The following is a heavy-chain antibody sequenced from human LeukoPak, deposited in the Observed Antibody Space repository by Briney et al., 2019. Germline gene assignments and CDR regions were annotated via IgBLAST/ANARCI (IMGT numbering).Heavy chain of an antibody. J-gene: IGHJ4*02. CDR3: ARRVATIVFDY. D-gene: IGHD5-12*01. CDR1: GDSISSSSYY. V-gene: IGHV4-39*01. CDR2: INYNGGT. Sequence: SETLSLTCTVSGDSISSSSYYWGWIRQPPGKGLEWIGSINYNGGTYYNPSLKSRVTMSVDTSRNQFSLKLSSVTATDTAVFFCARRVATIVFDYWGLGTLVTVSS.